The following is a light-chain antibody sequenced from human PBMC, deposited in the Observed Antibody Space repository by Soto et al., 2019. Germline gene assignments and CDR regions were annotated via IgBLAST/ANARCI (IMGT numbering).Light chain of an antibody. CDR3: CSYEGSNTLL. Sequence: QSVLTQPASVSGSPGQSITISCTGSSSDVGAYNYVSWYQQYPGKAPKLLIFEVSNRPSGVSNRFSDSKSGNTASLTISGLQTEDEADYYCCSYEGSNTLLFGGGTKLTVL. V-gene: IGLV2-14*01. CDR2: EVS. J-gene: IGLJ2*01. CDR1: SSDVGAYNY.